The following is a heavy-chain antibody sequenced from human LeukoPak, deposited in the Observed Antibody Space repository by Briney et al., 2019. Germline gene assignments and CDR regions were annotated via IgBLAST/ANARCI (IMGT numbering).Heavy chain of an antibody. J-gene: IGHJ4*02. Sequence: GGSLRLSCAASGFTFSSYSMTWVRQAPGKGLEWVSSISSSSSYIYYADSVKGRFTTSRDNAKNSLYLQMNSLRAEDTAVYYCATYCGGDCSTNDYWGQGTLVTVSS. CDR1: GFTFSSYS. D-gene: IGHD2-21*02. V-gene: IGHV3-21*01. CDR2: ISSSSSYI. CDR3: ATYCGGDCSTNDY.